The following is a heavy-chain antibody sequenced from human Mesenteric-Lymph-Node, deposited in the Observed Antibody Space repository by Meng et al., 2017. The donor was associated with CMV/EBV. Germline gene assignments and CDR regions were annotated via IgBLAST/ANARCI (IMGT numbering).Heavy chain of an antibody. CDR1: GFTLDDYG. CDR3: ARGFTNYFDH. CDR2: VNWSGGST. V-gene: IGHV3-20*04. J-gene: IGHJ4*02. Sequence: GESLKISCAASGFTLDDYGMSWVRQAPGKGPEWVSTVNWSGGSTYYADSVKGRFTISRDNAKKSLYLQMDSLRAEDTAFYYCARGFTNYFDHWGQGTLVTVSS.